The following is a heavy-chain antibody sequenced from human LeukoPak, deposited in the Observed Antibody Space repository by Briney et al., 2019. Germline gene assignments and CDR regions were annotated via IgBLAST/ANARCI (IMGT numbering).Heavy chain of an antibody. Sequence: GGSLRLSCAASGFTVSSNYMSWVRQAPGKGLEWVSVIYSGGSTYYADSVKGRFTISRDNPKNTLYLQMNSLRAEDTAVYYCARAGTTGDFDYWGQGTLVTVSS. CDR2: IYSGGST. J-gene: IGHJ4*02. CDR3: ARAGTTGDFDY. CDR1: GFTVSSNY. V-gene: IGHV3-53*01. D-gene: IGHD4-11*01.